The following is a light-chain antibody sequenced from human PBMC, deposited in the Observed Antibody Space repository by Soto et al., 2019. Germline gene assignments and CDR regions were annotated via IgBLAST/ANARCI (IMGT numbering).Light chain of an antibody. CDR2: AVT. J-gene: IGLJ1*01. CDR3: GSYTSRSTL. Sequence: QSALTKPASVSGPPGQSITISCTGTSSDVGGYNYVSWYQQHPGKAPKLMIYAVTDRPSGVSSRFSGSKSGNTASLTISGPQAEDEADYYCGSYTSRSTLFGTGNTVTVL. V-gene: IGLV2-14*01. CDR1: SSDVGGYNY.